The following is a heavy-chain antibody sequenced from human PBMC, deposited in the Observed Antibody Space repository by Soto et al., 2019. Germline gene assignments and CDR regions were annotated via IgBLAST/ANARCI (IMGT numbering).Heavy chain of an antibody. CDR1: GGSISSYY. CDR2: IYYSGST. D-gene: IGHD4-17*01. Sequence: PSETLSLTCTVSGGSISSYYWSWIRQPPGKGLEWIGYIYYSGSTNYNPSLKSRVTISVDTSKNQFSLKLSSVTAADTAVYYCARLTGGDYVNWFDPWGQGTLVTVSS. J-gene: IGHJ5*02. CDR3: ARLTGGDYVNWFDP. V-gene: IGHV4-59*08.